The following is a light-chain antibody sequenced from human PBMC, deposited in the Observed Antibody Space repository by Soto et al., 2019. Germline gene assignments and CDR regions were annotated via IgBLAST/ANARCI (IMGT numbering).Light chain of an antibody. V-gene: IGKV3-20*01. CDR1: QSVSSAY. CDR2: AAS. CDR3: QQYGSSSTWT. J-gene: IGKJ1*01. Sequence: EIVLTQSPGTLXLSPXXXXTXSCRAXQSVSSAYLAWYQHKPGQPPTLLIYAASSRVTGIPDRFSGSGSGTDFTLTISRLEPEDFAVYYCQQYGSSSTWTFGQGTKVEIK.